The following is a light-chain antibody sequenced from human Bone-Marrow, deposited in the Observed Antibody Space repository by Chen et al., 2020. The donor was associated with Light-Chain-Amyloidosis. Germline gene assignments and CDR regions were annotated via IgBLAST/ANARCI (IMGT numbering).Light chain of an antibody. CDR3: AAWDDSLSGRV. CDR2: RNN. Sequence: QSVLTQPPSASGTPGQRFTLSCSGSSSNIGSNYVYWYQQLPETAPKLLIYRNNQRPSGVPDRFSGSKSGTSASLAISGIRSEDEADYYCAAWDDSLSGRVFGGGTKLTVL. CDR1: SSNIGSNY. V-gene: IGLV1-47*01. J-gene: IGLJ3*02.